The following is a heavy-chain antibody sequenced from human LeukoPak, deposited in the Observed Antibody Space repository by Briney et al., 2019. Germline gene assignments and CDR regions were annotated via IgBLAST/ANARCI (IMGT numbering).Heavy chain of an antibody. D-gene: IGHD3-22*01. Sequence: SQTLSLTCTVSDGSISSGDYYWSWIRQPPGKGLEWIGYIYYSGSTYYNPSLKSRVTISVDTSKNQFSLKLSSVTAADTAVYYCARETYYYDSSGLPWFDPWGQGTLVTVSS. J-gene: IGHJ5*02. V-gene: IGHV4-30-4*01. CDR3: ARETYYYDSSGLPWFDP. CDR1: DGSISSGDYY. CDR2: IYYSGST.